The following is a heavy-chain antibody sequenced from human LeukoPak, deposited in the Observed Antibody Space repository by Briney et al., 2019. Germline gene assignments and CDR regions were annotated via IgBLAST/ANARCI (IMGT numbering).Heavy chain of an antibody. V-gene: IGHV4-31*03. CDR3: AREGQAGYCTNGVCYGLDP. J-gene: IGHJ5*02. D-gene: IGHD2-8*01. CDR1: GGSISSGGYY. Sequence: SETLSLTCTVSGGSISSGGYYWSWIRQHPGKGLEWIGYIYYSGSTYYNPSLKSRFTISVDTSKNQFSLKLSSVTAADTAVYYCAREGQAGYCTNGVCYGLDPWGQGTLVTVSS. CDR2: IYYSGST.